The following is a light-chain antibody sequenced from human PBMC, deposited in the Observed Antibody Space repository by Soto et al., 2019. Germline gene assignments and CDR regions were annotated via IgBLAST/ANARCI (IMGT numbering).Light chain of an antibody. CDR1: QSISSF. CDR2: DAS. V-gene: IGKV1-5*01. CDR3: QQYHTSSIT. J-gene: IGKJ5*01. Sequence: IPMTQYPSTMLASXGDRVTIDCRSRQSISSFLAWYQQKPGRAPTLXXYDASTLERGGPSRFSGTGSGTEFTRSIDSLQPDDFATYYGQQYHTSSITFGQGTRLEIK.